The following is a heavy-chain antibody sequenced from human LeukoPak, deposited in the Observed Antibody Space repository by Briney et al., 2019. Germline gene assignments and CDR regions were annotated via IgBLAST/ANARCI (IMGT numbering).Heavy chain of an antibody. CDR3: ARKYYYDSRGYYKGGSTASDFDY. CDR1: GGSFSGYY. V-gene: IGHV4-34*01. CDR2: INHSGST. J-gene: IGHJ4*02. D-gene: IGHD3-22*01. Sequence: SETLSLTCAVYGGSFSGYYWSWIRQPPGKGLEWIGEINHSGSTNYNPSLKSRVTISVDTSKNQFSLKLSSVTAADTAVYYCARKYYYDSRGYYKGGSTASDFDYWGQGTLVTVSS.